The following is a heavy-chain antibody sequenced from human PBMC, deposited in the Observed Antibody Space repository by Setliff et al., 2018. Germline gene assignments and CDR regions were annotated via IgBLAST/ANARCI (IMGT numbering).Heavy chain of an antibody. CDR1: GLRFSDAW. V-gene: IGHV3-15*01. CDR3: ATRGSTGWYHDY. J-gene: IGHJ4*02. CDR2: IKSYGSGGTI. Sequence: PGGSLRLSCAVSGLRFSDAWVSWVRQAPGKGLEWAGRIKSYGSGGTIDYAAPVEGRFTISRDDSKNTLYLQMNSLRTEDTAVYYCATRGSTGWYHDYWGQGTLVTVSS. D-gene: IGHD6-19*01.